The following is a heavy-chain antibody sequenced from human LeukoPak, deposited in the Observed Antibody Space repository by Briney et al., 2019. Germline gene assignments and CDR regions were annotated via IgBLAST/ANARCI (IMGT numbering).Heavy chain of an antibody. J-gene: IGHJ4*02. CDR2: ISAYNGNT. CDR1: GYTFTSYG. V-gene: IGHV1-18*01. D-gene: IGHD3-22*01. Sequence: ASVKVSCKASGYTFTSYGISWVRQAPGQGLEWMGWISAYNGNTNYAQKLQGRVTMTTDTSPSTAYMELRSLRSDDTAVYYCARDRYYYDSSGYTTLDYWGQGTLVTVSS. CDR3: ARDRYYYDSSGYTTLDY.